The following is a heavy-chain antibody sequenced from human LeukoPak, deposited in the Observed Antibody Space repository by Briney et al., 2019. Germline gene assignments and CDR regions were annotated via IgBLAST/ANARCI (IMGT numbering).Heavy chain of an antibody. D-gene: IGHD2-15*01. Sequence: PGGSLRLSCAASGLTVSSNYINWVRQAPGKGLEWVSVIYSGARTYYADSVKGRFTISRDNSLSTVFLQMNSLRVEDTAVYYCARDRSGYYYMDVWGKGTTVTVAS. CDR3: ARDRSGYYYMDV. V-gene: IGHV3-53*01. J-gene: IGHJ6*03. CDR1: GLTVSSNY. CDR2: IYSGART.